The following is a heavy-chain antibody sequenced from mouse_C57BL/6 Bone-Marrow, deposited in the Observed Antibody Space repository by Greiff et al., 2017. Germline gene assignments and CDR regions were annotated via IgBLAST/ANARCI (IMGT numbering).Heavy chain of an antibody. J-gene: IGHJ2*01. V-gene: IGHV7-1*01. Sequence: EVHLVESGGGLVQSGRSLRLSCATSGFTFSDFYMEWVRQAPGKGLEWIAASRNKANDYTTEYSASVKGRFIVSRDTSQSILYLQMNALRAEDTAIYYGARDAGGKGFDYWGQGTTLTVSS. D-gene: IGHD1-1*01. CDR3: ARDAGGKGFDY. CDR2: SRNKANDYTT. CDR1: GFTFSDFY.